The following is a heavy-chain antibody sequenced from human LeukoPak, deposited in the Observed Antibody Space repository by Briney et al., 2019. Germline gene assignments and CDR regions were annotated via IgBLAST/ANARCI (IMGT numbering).Heavy chain of an antibody. Sequence: SETLSLTCTVSGGSISGGGYYWSWIRQHPGKGLEWIGYIYYSGSTYYNPSLKSRVTISVGTSKNQFSLKLTSVTAADTAVYYCARASYYFDSSGYYSVGYFDYWGQGTLVTVSS. CDR1: GGSISGGGYY. CDR3: ARASYYFDSSGYYSVGYFDY. J-gene: IGHJ4*02. CDR2: IYYSGST. D-gene: IGHD3-22*01. V-gene: IGHV4-31*03.